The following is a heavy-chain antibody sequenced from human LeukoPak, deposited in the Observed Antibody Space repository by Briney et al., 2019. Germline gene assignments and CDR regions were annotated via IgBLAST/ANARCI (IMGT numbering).Heavy chain of an antibody. CDR1: GYTFNNYD. Sequence: ASVKVSCKASGYTFNNYDVNWARQASGQGLEWMGWVNPKSGNTGYAQSFQGRVTMTGNTSISTAYMELSSLGSEDTAVYYCARARENSYGSGTYRPYYFNCWGQGTLVTVSS. J-gene: IGHJ4*02. V-gene: IGHV1-8*01. CDR2: VNPKSGNT. D-gene: IGHD3-10*01. CDR3: ARARENSYGSGTYRPYYFNC.